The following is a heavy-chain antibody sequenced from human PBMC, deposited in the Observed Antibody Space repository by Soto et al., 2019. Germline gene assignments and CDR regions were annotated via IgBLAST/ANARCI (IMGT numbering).Heavy chain of an antibody. CDR2: INHSGCT. CDR1: GGSFSGYY. CDR3: ARDKITGLFDY. J-gene: IGHJ4*02. Sequence: QVQLQQWGAGLLKPSETLSLTCAVYGGSFSGYYWTWIRQPPGTGLEWIGEINHSGCTDYNPSLKSRVTISVDTSKNQFSLKLTSMTAAYTAVYYCARDKITGLFDYWGQGTLVTVSS. D-gene: IGHD2-8*02. V-gene: IGHV4-34*01.